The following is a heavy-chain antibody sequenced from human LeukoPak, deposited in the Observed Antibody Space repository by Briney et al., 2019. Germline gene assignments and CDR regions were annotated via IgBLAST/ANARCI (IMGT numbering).Heavy chain of an antibody. D-gene: IGHD6-13*01. V-gene: IGHV3-74*01. CDR2: IRHDAGVT. Sequence: GGSLRLSCAASGFTFSNYWMHWVRQAPGKGLVWVSRIRHDAGVTTYADSVKGRFTISRDNAKNSLYLQMNSLRAEDTAVYYCARAVQYSSSCWFDPWGQGTLVTVSS. CDR1: GFTFSNYW. J-gene: IGHJ5*02. CDR3: ARAVQYSSSCWFDP.